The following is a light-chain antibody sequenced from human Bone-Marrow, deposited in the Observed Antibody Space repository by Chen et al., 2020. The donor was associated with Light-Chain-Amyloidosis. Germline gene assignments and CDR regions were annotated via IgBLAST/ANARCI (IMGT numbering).Light chain of an antibody. V-gene: IGLV1-40*01. J-gene: IGLJ3*02. CDR1: SSNIGAGYD. CDR3: QSYDTTLSGSV. Sequence: QSVLTQPPSVSGAPGQRVTISCPGTSSNIGAGYDVHWYQQLPGTAPKLLLYGNDNRPSGVPDRFSASKSGTSASLAITGLQAEDEADYYCQSYDTTLSGSVFGGGTKLTVI. CDR2: GND.